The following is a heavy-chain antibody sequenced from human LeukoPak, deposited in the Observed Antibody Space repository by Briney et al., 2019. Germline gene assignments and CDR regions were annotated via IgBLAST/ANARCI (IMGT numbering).Heavy chain of an antibody. CDR3: TRAEGLGPGAHFDQ. Sequence: GGSLRLSCAASGFSFSRFFMSWVRQTPGKALEWISYIPTSGISVQYADSVRGRFTASRDDAMNSLHLQMDSLRVEDTAVYYCTRAEGLGPGAHFDQWGQGALVIVSS. V-gene: IGHV3-11*01. CDR2: IPTSGISV. J-gene: IGHJ4*02. CDR1: GFSFSRFF.